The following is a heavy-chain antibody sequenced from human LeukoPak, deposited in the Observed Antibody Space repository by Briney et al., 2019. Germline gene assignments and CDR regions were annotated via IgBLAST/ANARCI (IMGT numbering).Heavy chain of an antibody. CDR3: ARDFGELGGVIVLYYFDY. J-gene: IGHJ4*02. CDR1: GYTFTSYY. Sequence: AASVKVSCKASGYTFTSYYMHWVRQAPGQGLEWMGWINPNSGGTNYAQKFQGRVTMTRDTSISTAYMELSRLRSDDTAVYYCARDFGELGGVIVLYYFDYWGQGTLVTVSS. CDR2: INPNSGGT. V-gene: IGHV1-2*02. D-gene: IGHD3-16*02.